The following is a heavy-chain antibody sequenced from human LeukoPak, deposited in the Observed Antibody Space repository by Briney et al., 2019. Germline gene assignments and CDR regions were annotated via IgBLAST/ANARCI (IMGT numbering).Heavy chain of an antibody. D-gene: IGHD6-13*01. CDR2: ISWDGGST. CDR1: GFTFDDYT. J-gene: IGHJ4*02. Sequence: GGSLRLSCAASGFTFDDYTMHWVRQAPGKGLEWVSLISWDGGSTYYADSVKGRFTISRDNSKNSLYLQMNSLRTEDTALYYCARDYLGIAAAGTLDYWGQGTLVTVSS. V-gene: IGHV3-43*01. CDR3: ARDYLGIAAAGTLDY.